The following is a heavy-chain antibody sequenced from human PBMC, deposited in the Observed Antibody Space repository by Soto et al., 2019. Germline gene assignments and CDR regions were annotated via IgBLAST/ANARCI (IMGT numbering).Heavy chain of an antibody. J-gene: IGHJ4*02. CDR3: ARDAHYDDENTRPYGDYGYFDY. CDR2: IIPILGIA. V-gene: IGHV1-69*04. CDR1: GGTFSSYT. D-gene: IGHD4-17*01. Sequence: SVKVSCKASGGTFSSYTISWVRQAPGQGLEWMGRIIPILGIANYAQKFQGRVTITADKSTSTAYMELSSLRSEDTAVYYCARDAHYDDENTRPYGDYGYFDYWGPGTLVTVSS.